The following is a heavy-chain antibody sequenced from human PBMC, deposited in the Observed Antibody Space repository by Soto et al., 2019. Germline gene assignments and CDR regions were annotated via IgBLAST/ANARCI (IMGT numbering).Heavy chain of an antibody. Sequence: GASEVSCKASGYTFTSYGISWVRRAPGQGLEWMGWISAYNGNTNYAQKLQGRVTMTTDTSTSTAYMELRSLRSDDTAVYYCARDHYDFWSGPSRDYYMDVWGKGTTVTVSS. V-gene: IGHV1-18*01. CDR1: GYTFTSYG. CDR2: ISAYNGNT. D-gene: IGHD3-3*01. J-gene: IGHJ6*03. CDR3: ARDHYDFWSGPSRDYYMDV.